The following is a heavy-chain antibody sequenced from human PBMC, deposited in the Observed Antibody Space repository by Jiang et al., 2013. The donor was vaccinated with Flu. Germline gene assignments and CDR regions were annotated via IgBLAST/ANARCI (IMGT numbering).Heavy chain of an antibody. D-gene: IGHD4-17*01. Sequence: VQLLESGGGLVQPGRSLRLSCAASGFTFDDYAMHWVRQAPGKGLEWVSGISWNSGSIGYADSVKGRFTISRDNAKNSLYLQMNSLRAEDTALYYCAKETPQRYGDYVGYYYGMDVWGQGTTVTSP. CDR3: AKETPQRYGDYVGYYYGMDV. J-gene: IGHJ6*02. V-gene: IGHV3-9*01. CDR1: GFTFDDYA. CDR2: ISWNSGSI.